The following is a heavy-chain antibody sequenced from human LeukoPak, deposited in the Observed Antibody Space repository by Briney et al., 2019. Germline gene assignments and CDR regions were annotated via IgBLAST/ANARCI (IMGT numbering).Heavy chain of an antibody. V-gene: IGHV3-23*01. CDR3: ASITTYYYYMDV. CDR1: GFTLSSYE. J-gene: IGHJ6*03. Sequence: GGSLRLSCTASGFTLSSYEMSWIRQAPGKGLEWVSSIDYSGGDTHYADSVKGRFTISRDNSKNTLYLQMNSLRAEDTAVYYCASITTYYYYMDVWGKGTTVTVSS. CDR2: IDYSGGDT. D-gene: IGHD1-26*01.